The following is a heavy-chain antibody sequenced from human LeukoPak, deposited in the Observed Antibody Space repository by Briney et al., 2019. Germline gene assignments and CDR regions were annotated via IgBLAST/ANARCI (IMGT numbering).Heavy chain of an antibody. D-gene: IGHD6-19*01. CDR1: GFTFSSYA. CDR3: AKVGRSGWYGDNWFDP. CDR2: IWYDGSNK. J-gene: IGHJ5*02. V-gene: IGHV3-33*06. Sequence: GRSLRLSRAASGFTFSSYAMHWVRQAPGKGLEWVADIWYDGSNKYYADSVKGRFTISRDNSKNTLYLQMNSLRAEDTAVYYCAKVGRSGWYGDNWFDPWGQGTLVTVSS.